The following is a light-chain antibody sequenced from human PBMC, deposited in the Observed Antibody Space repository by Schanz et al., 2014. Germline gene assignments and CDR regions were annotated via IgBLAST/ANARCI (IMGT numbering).Light chain of an antibody. Sequence: QSALTQPASVSGSPGQSITISCTGTSSDVGTYKYVSWYQQHPGKAPKVMIHDVSNRPSGVSDRFSGSKSGNTASLTISGLQAEDEADYYCSSYTSSSTVVFGGGTKLTVL. J-gene: IGLJ2*01. CDR1: SSDVGTYKY. V-gene: IGLV2-14*01. CDR3: SSYTSSSTVV. CDR2: DVS.